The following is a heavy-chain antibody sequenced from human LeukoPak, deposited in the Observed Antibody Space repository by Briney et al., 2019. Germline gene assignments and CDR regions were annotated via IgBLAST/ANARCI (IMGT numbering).Heavy chain of an antibody. CDR3: AADIVVVPAAQWPDAFDI. CDR2: IIPIFGTA. J-gene: IGHJ3*02. D-gene: IGHD2-2*01. V-gene: IGHV1-69*13. CDR1: GGTFSSYA. Sequence: SVKVSCKASGGTFSSYAISWVRQAPGQGLEWMGGIIPIFGTANYAQKFQGRVTITADESTSTAYMELSSLRSEDTAVYYCAADIVVVPAAQWPDAFDIWGQGTMVTVSS.